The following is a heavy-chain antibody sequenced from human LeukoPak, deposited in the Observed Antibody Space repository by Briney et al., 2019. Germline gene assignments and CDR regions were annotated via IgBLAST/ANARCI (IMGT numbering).Heavy chain of an antibody. J-gene: IGHJ6*02. Sequence: ASVKVSCKASGNSISNYAVSWVRQAPGQGFEWMGGIIPIFGTADCAQKFQGRVTITADQSTSTTYMALSSLKSEDTATYYCTTRACHAGGCSSSFYYYYGLHFWGQGTTVSVSS. V-gene: IGHV1-69*13. CDR2: IIPIFGTA. CDR1: GNSISNYA. CDR3: TTRACHAGGCSSSFYYYYGLHF. D-gene: IGHD3-16*01.